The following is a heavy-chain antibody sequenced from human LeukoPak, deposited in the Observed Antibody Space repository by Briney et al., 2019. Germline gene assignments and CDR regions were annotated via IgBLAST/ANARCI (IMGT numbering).Heavy chain of an antibody. Sequence: PGGSLRLSCAASGFTFSTYEMNWVRQAPGKGLEWVSYISSSGSTIYYADSVKGRFTISRDNAKNSLYLQMNSLRAEDTAVYYCAREVCSSWYYVDYWGQGTPVTVSS. J-gene: IGHJ4*02. CDR3: AREVCSSWYYVDY. CDR2: ISSSGSTI. CDR1: GFTFSTYE. V-gene: IGHV3-48*03. D-gene: IGHD6-13*01.